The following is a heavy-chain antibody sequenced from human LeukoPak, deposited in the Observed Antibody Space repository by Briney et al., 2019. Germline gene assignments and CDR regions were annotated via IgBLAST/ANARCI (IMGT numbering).Heavy chain of an antibody. CDR1: GGSISSSSYC. J-gene: IGHJ5*02. Sequence: SETLSLTCTVSGGSISSSSYCWGWIRQPPGKGLEWIGNIYYSGSTNYNPSLKSRVTISVDTSKNQFSLKLSSVTAADTAVYYCARDRGVGDIVVVPANWFDPWGQGTLVTVSS. CDR3: ARDRGVGDIVVVPANWFDP. CDR2: IYYSGST. D-gene: IGHD2-2*01. V-gene: IGHV4-39*07.